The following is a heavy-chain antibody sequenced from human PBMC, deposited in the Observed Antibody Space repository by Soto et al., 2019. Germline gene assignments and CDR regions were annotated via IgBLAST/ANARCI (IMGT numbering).Heavy chain of an antibody. V-gene: IGHV4-34*01. CDR3: ARDYSSGFDY. D-gene: IGHD6-19*01. Sequence: SETLSLTCAVYGGSFSGNYCSWIRQPPGKGLEWIGDINPSGSARYNPSLKGRVTISADASKKQFSLKVYSVTAADTTVYYCARDYSSGFDYWGQGTLVTVSS. CDR1: GGSFSGNY. CDR2: INPSGSA. J-gene: IGHJ4*02.